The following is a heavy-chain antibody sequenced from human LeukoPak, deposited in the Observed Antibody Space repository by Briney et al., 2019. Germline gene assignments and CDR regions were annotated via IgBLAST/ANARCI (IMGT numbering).Heavy chain of an antibody. V-gene: IGHV3-48*02. CDR2: ISSSSSSTI. Sequence: PGGSLRLSCAASGFTFSSYSMNWVRQAPGRGLEWVSYISSSSSSTIYYADSVKGRFTISRDNAKNSLYLQMNSLRDEDTAVYYCARDGYSGYAFDIWGQGTMVTVSS. CDR1: GFTFSSYS. J-gene: IGHJ3*02. CDR3: ARDGYSGYAFDI. D-gene: IGHD5-12*01.